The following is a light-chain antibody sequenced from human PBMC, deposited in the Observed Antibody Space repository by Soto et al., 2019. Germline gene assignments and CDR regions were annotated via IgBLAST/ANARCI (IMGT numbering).Light chain of an antibody. CDR2: GAF. V-gene: IGKV3D-15*01. CDR3: QQFGDSRLT. J-gene: IGKJ4*01. Sequence: EIVMTQSPATLPVSPGERATLSCRASQSVGSDLAWYQQKPGQTPRLVIYGAFHRATGIPARFIGGGSGTDFTLTISRLEPEDFAVYYCQQFGDSRLTFGGGTKVDIK. CDR1: QSVGSD.